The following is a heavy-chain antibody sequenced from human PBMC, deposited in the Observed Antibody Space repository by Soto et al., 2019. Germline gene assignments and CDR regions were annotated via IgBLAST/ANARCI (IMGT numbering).Heavy chain of an antibody. D-gene: IGHD5-18*01. Sequence: QVQLQESGPGLVKPSQTLSLTCTVSGGSISSGDYYWSWIRQPPGKGLEWIGYIYYSGSTYYNPSLKSRVTISVDTSKNQFSLKLSSVTAADTAVYYCASAPGGDTAMAGGFDYWGQGTLDTVSS. CDR1: GGSISSGDYY. CDR2: IYYSGST. CDR3: ASAPGGDTAMAGGFDY. V-gene: IGHV4-30-4*01. J-gene: IGHJ4*02.